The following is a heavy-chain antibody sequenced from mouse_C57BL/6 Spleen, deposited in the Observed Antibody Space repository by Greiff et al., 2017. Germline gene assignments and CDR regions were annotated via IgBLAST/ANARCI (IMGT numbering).Heavy chain of an antibody. CDR2: IYPSDSET. CDR3: ARGDYYGSLNYFDY. J-gene: IGHJ2*01. D-gene: IGHD1-1*01. V-gene: IGHV1-61*01. Sequence: VQLQQPGAELVRPGSSVKLSCKASGYTFTSYWMDWVKQRPGQGLEWIGNIYPSDSETHYNQKFKDKATLTVDKSSSTAYMQLSRLTYEDSAVYYCARGDYYGSLNYFDYWGQGTTLTVSS. CDR1: GYTFTSYW.